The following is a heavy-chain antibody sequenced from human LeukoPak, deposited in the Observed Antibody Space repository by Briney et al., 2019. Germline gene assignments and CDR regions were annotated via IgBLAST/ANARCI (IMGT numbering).Heavy chain of an antibody. CDR1: GYSISSGYY. J-gene: IGHJ4*02. D-gene: IGHD3-16*02. V-gene: IGHV4-38-2*01. CDR3: ARHTFDYVWGSYRLFDY. CDR2: IYHSGST. Sequence: SETLSLTCAVSGYSISSGYYWGWIRQPPGKGLEWIGSIYHSGSTYYNPSLKSRVTISVDTSKNQFSLKLSSVTAADTAVYYCARHTFDYVWGSYRLFDYWGQGTLVTVSS.